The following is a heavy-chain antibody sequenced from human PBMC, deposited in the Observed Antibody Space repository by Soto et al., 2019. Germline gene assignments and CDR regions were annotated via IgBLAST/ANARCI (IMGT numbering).Heavy chain of an antibody. CDR3: ARGAMANFDY. D-gene: IGHD5-18*01. CDR2: FIAMLGTP. Sequence: WASVKVSCKASGGTFGSQGIAWVRQAPGQGLEWMGGFIAMLGTPTYAKKVQGRATISADESLTSSYLELRSLRSEDTGVYFCARGAMANFDYWGKGTVVTVSS. J-gene: IGHJ4*02. V-gene: IGHV1-69*13. CDR1: GGTFGSQG.